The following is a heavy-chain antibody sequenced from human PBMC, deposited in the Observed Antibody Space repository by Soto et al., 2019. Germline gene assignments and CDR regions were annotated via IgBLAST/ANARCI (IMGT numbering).Heavy chain of an antibody. CDR1: GFTFTNYA. Sequence: EVQLLQSGGGLVQPGGSLRLSCAASGFTFTNYAMSWVRQAPGKGLEWVSAISDNGGTTYYADSVKGRFTISRDNSNNSLYLQMNSLRAEDTALYYCAKALEDCSSTSCSDYWGQGTLVTVSS. CDR3: AKALEDCSSTSCSDY. D-gene: IGHD2-2*01. V-gene: IGHV3-23*01. CDR2: ISDNGGTT. J-gene: IGHJ4*02.